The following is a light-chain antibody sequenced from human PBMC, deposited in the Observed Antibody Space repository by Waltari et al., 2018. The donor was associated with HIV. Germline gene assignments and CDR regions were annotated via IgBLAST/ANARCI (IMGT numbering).Light chain of an antibody. CDR1: SSAVGGYTY. J-gene: IGLJ1*01. V-gene: IGLV2-14*03. CDR3: SSYTSSNTLPYV. CDR2: DVS. Sequence: QSALTQPASVSGSPGQSITISCTGTSSAVGGYTYVSCYQQHPGKAPKLMIYDVSNRPSGVSNRFSGSKSGNTASLTISGLQAEDEADYYCSSYTSSNTLPYVFGTGTKVTVL.